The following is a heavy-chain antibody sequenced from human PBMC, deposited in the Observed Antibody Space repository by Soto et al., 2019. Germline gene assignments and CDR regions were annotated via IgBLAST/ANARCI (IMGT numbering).Heavy chain of an antibody. V-gene: IGHV3-9*01. D-gene: IGHD6-19*01. J-gene: IGHJ4*02. CDR2: ISWKSGSR. CDR3: VKDRDEAVAVPLFDY. Sequence: EVQLVESGGGLVEPGWSLRLSCAASGFTFGDYAMHWVRQAPGKGLEWVSGISWKSGSRDYADSVKGRFTITRDNVKNSLYLQVFSLSSEDTALYYGVKDRDEAVAVPLFDYWGQGTPVTVSS. CDR1: GFTFGDYA.